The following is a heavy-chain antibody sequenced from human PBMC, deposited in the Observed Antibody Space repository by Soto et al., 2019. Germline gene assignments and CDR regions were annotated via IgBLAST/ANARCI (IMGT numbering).Heavy chain of an antibody. J-gene: IGHJ4*02. V-gene: IGHV4-59*01. CDR1: GASISSYY. Sequence: SETLSLTCSVSGASISSYYWSWFRQAPGKGLEYIGYIHNGERTNYNPSLESRVTISADTSKNQFSLRLSSVTAADTAMYYCSYGDSPGPIDHWGQGTLVTVSS. D-gene: IGHD4-17*01. CDR2: IHNGERT. CDR3: SYGDSPGPIDH.